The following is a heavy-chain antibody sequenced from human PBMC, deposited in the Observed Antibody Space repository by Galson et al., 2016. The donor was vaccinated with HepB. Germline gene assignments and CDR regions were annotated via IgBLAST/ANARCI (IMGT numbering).Heavy chain of an antibody. Sequence: SVKVSCKASGGTFSSYAFSWVRQAPGQGLEWMGGIITMFGTTNYAQKFQGRVTITADDSTNTVNMELRSLRSEDTAVYYCARDGALPARFGYNYYNMDVWGQGTTVTVSS. CDR2: IITMFGTT. J-gene: IGHJ6*03. CDR3: ARDGALPARFGYNYYNMDV. CDR1: GGTFSSYA. V-gene: IGHV1-69*13. D-gene: IGHD3-16*01.